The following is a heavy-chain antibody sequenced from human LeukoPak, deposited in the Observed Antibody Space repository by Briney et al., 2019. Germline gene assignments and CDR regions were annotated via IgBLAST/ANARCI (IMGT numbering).Heavy chain of an antibody. V-gene: IGHV4-34*01. CDR3: ARGSNYYDSGKGWFDP. CDR2: INHSGST. CDR1: GFTFSSHD. Sequence: GSLRLSCVASGFTFSSHDMTWVRQPPGKGLEWIGEINHSGSTNYNPSLKSRVTISVDTSKNQFSLKLSSVTAADTAVYYCARGSNYYDSGKGWFDPWGQGTLVTVSS. J-gene: IGHJ5*02. D-gene: IGHD3-10*01.